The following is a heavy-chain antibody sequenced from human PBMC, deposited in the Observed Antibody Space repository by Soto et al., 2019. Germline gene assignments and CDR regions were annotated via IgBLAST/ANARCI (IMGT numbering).Heavy chain of an antibody. CDR3: ARRVFDYYGSGSYYDY. V-gene: IGHV4-4*02. CDR1: GGSISSSNW. J-gene: IGHJ4*02. D-gene: IGHD3-10*01. Sequence: SETLSLTCAVSGGSISSSNWWRWVRQPPGKGLEWIGEIYHSGSTNYNPSLKSRVTISVDKSKNQFSLKRSSVTAADTAVYYCARRVFDYYGSGSYYDYWGQGTLVTVSS. CDR2: IYHSGST.